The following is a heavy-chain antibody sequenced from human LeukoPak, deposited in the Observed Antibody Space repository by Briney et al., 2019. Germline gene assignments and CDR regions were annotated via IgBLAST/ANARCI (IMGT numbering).Heavy chain of an antibody. J-gene: IGHJ4*02. V-gene: IGHV3-23*01. D-gene: IGHD4-17*01. CDR3: AKAARTTVTYSFDS. CDR2: ISAGGGVT. Sequence: PGGSLRLSCAASGFSFKNYAMSWVRQAPGKGLDWVSSISAGGGVTSNADSVKGRFTISRDNSKNTLYLQMNSLRAEDTAMYYCAKAARTTVTYSFDSWGQGTLVTVSS. CDR1: GFSFKNYA.